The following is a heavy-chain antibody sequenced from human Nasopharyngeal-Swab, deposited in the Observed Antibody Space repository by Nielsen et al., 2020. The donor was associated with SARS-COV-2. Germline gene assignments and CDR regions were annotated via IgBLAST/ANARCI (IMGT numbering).Heavy chain of an antibody. J-gene: IGHJ2*01. CDR2: VYHSGST. Sequence: SETLSLTCTVSGSSISSGYYWGWIRQPPGKGLEWIGSVYHSGSTYYSPSLKSRVTISVDTSKNQFSLKLSSVTAADTAVYYCARGFGMVVTARYFDLWGRGTLVTVSS. D-gene: IGHD2-21*02. CDR3: ARGFGMVVTARYFDL. V-gene: IGHV4-38-2*02. CDR1: GSSISSGYY.